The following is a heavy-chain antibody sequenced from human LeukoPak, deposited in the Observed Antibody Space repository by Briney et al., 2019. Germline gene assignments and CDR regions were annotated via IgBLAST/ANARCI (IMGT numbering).Heavy chain of an antibody. CDR2: FDPEDGET. D-gene: IGHD6-19*01. CDR3: ATVSGYSSGWQLDAFDI. J-gene: IGHJ3*02. V-gene: IGHV1-24*01. Sequence: GASVKVSCKVSGYTLTELSMHWVRQAPGKGLEWMGGFDPEDGETIYAQKFQGRVTMTEDTSTDTAYMELSSLRSEDTAVYYCATVSGYSSGWQLDAFDIWGQGTMVTVSS. CDR1: GYTLTELS.